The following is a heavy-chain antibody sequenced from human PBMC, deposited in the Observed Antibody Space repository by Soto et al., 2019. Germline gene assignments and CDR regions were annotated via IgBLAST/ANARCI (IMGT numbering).Heavy chain of an antibody. CDR2: IVVGSGNT. CDR1: GFTLTISA. Sequence: SVKVSCTSSGFTLTISAIQGIRQARGQRLEWIGWIVVGSGNTNYAQKFQERVTITRDMSTSTAYMELSSLRSEDTAVYYCAAGRSGYDFWSGRPNMDVWGKGTTVTVSS. J-gene: IGHJ6*03. V-gene: IGHV1-58*02. D-gene: IGHD3-3*01. CDR3: AAGRSGYDFWSGRPNMDV.